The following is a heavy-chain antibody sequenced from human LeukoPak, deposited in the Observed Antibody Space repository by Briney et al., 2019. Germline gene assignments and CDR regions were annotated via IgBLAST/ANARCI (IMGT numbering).Heavy chain of an antibody. CDR3: ASSGDYFDY. Sequence: SETLSLTCTVSGGSISSSSYYWGWIRQPPGKGLEWIGSIYHSGSTYYNPSLKSRVTISVDTSKNQFSLKVSSVTAADTAVYYCASSGDYFDYWGQGPLVTVSS. CDR1: GGSISSSSYY. V-gene: IGHV4-39*07. J-gene: IGHJ4*02. CDR2: IYHSGST. D-gene: IGHD3-10*01.